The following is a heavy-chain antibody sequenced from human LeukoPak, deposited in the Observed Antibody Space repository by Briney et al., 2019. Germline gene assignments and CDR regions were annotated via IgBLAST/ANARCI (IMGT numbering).Heavy chain of an antibody. Sequence: PSETLSLTCTVSGGSIGSSSYYWGWIRQPPGKELEWIGSIFYSGATFYNPSLKSRVTISVDTSKNQFSLKLSSVTAADTAVYYCVRGGYYYGMDVWGQGTTVTVSS. CDR3: VRGGYYYGMDV. V-gene: IGHV4-39*07. CDR2: IFYSGAT. CDR1: GGSIGSSSYY. J-gene: IGHJ6*02.